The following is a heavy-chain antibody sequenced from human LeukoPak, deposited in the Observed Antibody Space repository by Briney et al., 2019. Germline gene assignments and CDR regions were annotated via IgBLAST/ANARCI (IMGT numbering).Heavy chain of an antibody. CDR1: GFTFSSYA. J-gene: IGHJ4*02. CDR2: ISGSGGTT. CDR3: AKGPVAVAGYYFDH. D-gene: IGHD6-19*01. V-gene: IGHV3-23*01. Sequence: GGSLRLSCAASGFTFSSYAMSWVRQAPGRGLEWVSSISGSGGTTYYADSVKGRFTISRDNPNNTLDLQMNSLTAEDTAVYYCAKGPVAVAGYYFDHWGQGTLVTVSS.